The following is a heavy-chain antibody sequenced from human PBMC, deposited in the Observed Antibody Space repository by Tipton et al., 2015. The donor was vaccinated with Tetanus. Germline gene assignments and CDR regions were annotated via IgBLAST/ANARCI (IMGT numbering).Heavy chain of an antibody. V-gene: IGHV3-48*02. CDR2: ISPSSTTV. D-gene: IGHD3-3*01. CDR3: ARGRSNWSVEVDY. CDR1: GFAFSAYS. J-gene: IGHJ4*02. Sequence: SLRLSCAASGFAFSAYSMHWVRQAPGKGLEWISYISPSSTTVYFAGSVKGRFTISRDNAKNSLYLQMNSLRDEDTAVYYCARGRSNWSVEVDYWGQGTLVTFSS.